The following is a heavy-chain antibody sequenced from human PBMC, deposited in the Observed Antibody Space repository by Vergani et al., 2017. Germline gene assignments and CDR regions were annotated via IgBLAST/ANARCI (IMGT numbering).Heavy chain of an antibody. CDR2: INPSGGHT. D-gene: IGHD3-9*01. V-gene: IGHV1-46*03. J-gene: IGHJ4*02. CDR1: GYTFSNYY. Sequence: QVQLVQSGAEVKKSGASVKVSCKTSGYTFSNYYMHWVRQAPGQGLEWMGIINPSGGHTNYAQKFQGRVTMTRDTSTSTVYMELSSLRSEDTAIYYCARGGYGILTGYRYWGQGTLVTVSA. CDR3: ARGGYGILTGYRY.